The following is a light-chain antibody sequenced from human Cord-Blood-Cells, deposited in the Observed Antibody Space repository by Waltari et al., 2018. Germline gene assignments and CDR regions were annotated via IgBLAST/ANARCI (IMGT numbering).Light chain of an antibody. CDR2: DVS. V-gene: IGLV2-11*01. CDR1: SSDVGGYNY. CDR3: CSYAGSYTLV. Sequence: QSALTQPRSVSGSPGQSVTISCTGTSSDVGGYNYVSWYQQHPGKAPQLMIYDVSKRPSRVPGRFSGSKSGSTSSLTISGLQAEDEADYYCCSYAGSYTLVFGGGTKLTVL. J-gene: IGLJ3*02.